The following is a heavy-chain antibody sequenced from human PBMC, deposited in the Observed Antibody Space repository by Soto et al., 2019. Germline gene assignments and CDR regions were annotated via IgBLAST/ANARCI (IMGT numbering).Heavy chain of an antibody. J-gene: IGHJ5*02. Sequence: SETLSLTCAVSGGSISSGGYSWSWIRQPPGKGLEWIGYIYHSGSPYYNPSLKSRVTISVDRSKNQFSLKLSSVTAEDTALYYCARGIGSDWSSWFDPWGQGTPVTVSS. CDR1: GGSISSGGYS. CDR2: IYHSGSP. D-gene: IGHD3-9*01. CDR3: ARGIGSDWSSWFDP. V-gene: IGHV4-30-2*01.